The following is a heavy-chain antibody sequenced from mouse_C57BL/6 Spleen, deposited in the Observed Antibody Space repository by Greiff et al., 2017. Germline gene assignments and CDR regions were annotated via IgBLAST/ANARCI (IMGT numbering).Heavy chain of an antibody. Sequence: QVQLQQPGAELVKPGASVKLSCKASGYTFTSYWMHWVKQRPGQGLEWIGMIHPNSGSTNYNEKFKSKATLTAAKSSSPAYMQLSSLTSEDSAVSFYSRFGYYGSSYYYAMDYWGQGTSVTVSS. CDR2: IHPNSGST. V-gene: IGHV1-64*01. J-gene: IGHJ4*01. D-gene: IGHD1-1*01. CDR1: GYTFTSYW. CDR3: SRFGYYGSSYYYAMDY.